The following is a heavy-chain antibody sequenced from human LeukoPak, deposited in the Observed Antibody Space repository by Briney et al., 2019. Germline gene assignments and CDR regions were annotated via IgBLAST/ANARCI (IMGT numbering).Heavy chain of an antibody. CDR3: SGTLGELSFYDY. Sequence: GGSLRLSCTASAFTFGDYAVSWVRQAPGKGLEWVGFIRGTPYGGTTEYAASVKGRFTISRDDSKSIAHLQLNSLKTEDTAVYYCSGTLGELSFYDYWGQGTLVTVSS. CDR1: AFTFGDYA. J-gene: IGHJ4*02. CDR2: IRGTPYGGTT. D-gene: IGHD3-16*02. V-gene: IGHV3-49*04.